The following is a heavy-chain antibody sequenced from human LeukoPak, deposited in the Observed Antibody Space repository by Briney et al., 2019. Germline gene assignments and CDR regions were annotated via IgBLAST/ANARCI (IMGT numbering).Heavy chain of an antibody. D-gene: IGHD3-22*01. CDR2: IWYDGSNK. Sequence: GGSLRLSCAASGFTFSSYGMHWVRQAPGKGLEWVAVIWYDGSNKYYADSVKGRFTISRDNSKNTLYLQMNSLRAEDTAVYYCARVALGYYYDSSGYPDYWGQGTLVTVPS. J-gene: IGHJ4*02. CDR1: GFTFSSYG. V-gene: IGHV3-33*01. CDR3: ARVALGYYYDSSGYPDY.